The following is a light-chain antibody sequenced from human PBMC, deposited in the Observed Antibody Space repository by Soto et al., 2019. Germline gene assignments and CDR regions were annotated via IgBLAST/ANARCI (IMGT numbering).Light chain of an antibody. J-gene: IGLJ1*01. V-gene: IGLV2-14*01. CDR2: EVS. CDR3: ASYTNSSPFYV. Sequence: QSVLTHPASVSGSPGQSITISCTGASSDVGAYNYVSWYQQHPGKAPKLMLYEVSNRPSGVSNRFSGSKSGNTASLTISGLQAEDEAAYYCASYTNSSPFYVFGTGTKLTVL. CDR1: SSDVGAYNY.